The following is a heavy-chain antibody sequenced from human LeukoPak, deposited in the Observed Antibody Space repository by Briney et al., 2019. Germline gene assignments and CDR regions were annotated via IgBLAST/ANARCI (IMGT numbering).Heavy chain of an antibody. CDR1: GFTFDDYA. CDR3: AKTAGIAAAADFDY. D-gene: IGHD6-13*01. V-gene: IGHV3-23*01. Sequence: GSLRLSCAASGFTFDDYAMHWVRQAPGKGLEWVSAISGSGGSTYYADSVKGRFTISRDNSKNTLYLQMNSLRAEDTAVYYCAKTAGIAAAADFDYWGQGTLVTVSS. J-gene: IGHJ4*02. CDR2: ISGSGGST.